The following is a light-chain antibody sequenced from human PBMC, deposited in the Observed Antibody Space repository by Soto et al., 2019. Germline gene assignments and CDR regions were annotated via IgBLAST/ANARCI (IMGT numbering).Light chain of an antibody. V-gene: IGLV2-14*01. CDR3: LSNTSLSTVG. Sequence: QSVLTQPASVSGSPGQSITISCTGTSSDVGGYNRVSWYQHSPGKAPKLILFAVSDRPSGVSHRFSGSKSGNTASLTISGLQAEDEADYYCLSNTSLSTVGFVGGTKVTVL. J-gene: IGLJ2*01. CDR2: AVS. CDR1: SSDVGGYNR.